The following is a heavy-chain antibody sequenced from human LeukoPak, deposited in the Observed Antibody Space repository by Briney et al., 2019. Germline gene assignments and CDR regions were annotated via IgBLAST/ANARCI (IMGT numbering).Heavy chain of an antibody. CDR2: ISAYNGDT. CDR1: GYTFTNYG. J-gene: IGHJ4*02. CDR3: ARVGENCTGISCLDY. Sequence: ASVKVSCKASGYTFTNYGISWVRQAPGQGLEWMGWISAYNGDTSYAQKLQGRVTMTTDTSTSTAYMELGSLGSDDTAVYYCARVGENCTGISCLDYWSQGTLVTVSS. D-gene: IGHD2-2*01. V-gene: IGHV1-18*01.